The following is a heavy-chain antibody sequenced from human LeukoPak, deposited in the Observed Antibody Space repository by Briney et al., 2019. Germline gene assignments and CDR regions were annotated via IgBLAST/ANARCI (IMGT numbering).Heavy chain of an antibody. V-gene: IGHV1-46*01. D-gene: IGHD3-22*01. CDR2: INPSGGST. Sequence: ASVKVSCKASGFTFATSTMQWVRQARGQRLEWMGIINPSGGSTSYAQKFQGRVTMTRDTSTSTVYMELSSLRSEDTAVYYCARAKEGTMIDWGQGTLVTVSS. CDR1: GFTFATST. J-gene: IGHJ4*02. CDR3: ARAKEGTMID.